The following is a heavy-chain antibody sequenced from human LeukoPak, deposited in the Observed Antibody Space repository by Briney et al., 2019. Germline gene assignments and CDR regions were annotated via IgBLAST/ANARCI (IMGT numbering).Heavy chain of an antibody. Sequence: SETLSLTCTVSGGSISSYYWSWIRQPPGKGLEWIGYIYTSGSTNYNPSLKSRVTISVDTSKNQFSLKLSSVTPADTAVYYCARHEIAFDIWGQGTMVTVSS. CDR3: ARHEIAFDI. CDR2: IYTSGST. J-gene: IGHJ3*02. V-gene: IGHV4-4*09. CDR1: GGSISSYY.